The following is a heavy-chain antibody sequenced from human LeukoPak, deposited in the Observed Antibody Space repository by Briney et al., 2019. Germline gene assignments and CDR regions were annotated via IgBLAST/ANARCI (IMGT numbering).Heavy chain of an antibody. D-gene: IGHD3-10*01. Sequence: PGGSLRLSCAASGFIFGDYSMNWVRQAPGKGLEWISYISGGSSDLDYADSVKGRFTISRDNAKNSLYLQMNSLRDEDTAVYYCVRDPVRRFDYWGQGALVTVSS. CDR3: VRDPVRRFDY. J-gene: IGHJ4*02. CDR1: GFIFGDYS. V-gene: IGHV3-48*02. CDR2: ISGGSSDL.